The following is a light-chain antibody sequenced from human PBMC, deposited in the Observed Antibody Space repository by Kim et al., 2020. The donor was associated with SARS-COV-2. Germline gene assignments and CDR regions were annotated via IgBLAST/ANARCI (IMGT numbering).Light chain of an antibody. CDR3: QAWDSSTDVV. CDR2: QDS. V-gene: IGLV3-1*01. J-gene: IGLJ2*01. Sequence: SYELTQPPSVSVSPGQTASITCSGDKLGDKYGCWYQQKPGQSPVLVIYQDSKRPSGIPERFSGSNSGNTATLTISGTQAMDEADYYCQAWDSSTDVVFGGGTKLTVL. CDR1: KLGDKY.